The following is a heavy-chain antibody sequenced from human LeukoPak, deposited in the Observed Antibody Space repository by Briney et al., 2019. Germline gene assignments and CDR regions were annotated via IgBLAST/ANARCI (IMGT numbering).Heavy chain of an antibody. J-gene: IGHJ4*02. D-gene: IGHD6-19*01. CDR3: AKGRSGWYEGLDY. V-gene: IGHV3-23*01. Sequence: PGGSLRLSCTASGFTFSTYAMTWVRQAPGKGLEWVSVISHGGDSAWYADSVKGRFTISRDNSKSTLFLQMNSLSADDTAIYYCAKGRSGWYEGLDYWGQGILVTVSS. CDR1: GFTFSTYA. CDR2: ISHGGDSA.